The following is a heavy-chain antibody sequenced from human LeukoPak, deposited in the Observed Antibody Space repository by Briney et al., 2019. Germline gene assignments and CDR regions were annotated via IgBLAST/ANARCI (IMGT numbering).Heavy chain of an antibody. V-gene: IGHV4-59*01. CDR1: GGSISSYY. CDR2: TYYSGST. CDR3: ARGVSGYCSGGSCSPLDYYYMDV. D-gene: IGHD2-15*01. J-gene: IGHJ6*03. Sequence: KASETLSLTCTVSGGSISSYYWSWIRQPPGKGLEWIGYTYYSGSTNYNPSLKSRVTISVDTSKNQFSLKLSSVTAADTAVYYCARGVSGYCSGGSCSPLDYYYMDVWGKGTTVTVSS.